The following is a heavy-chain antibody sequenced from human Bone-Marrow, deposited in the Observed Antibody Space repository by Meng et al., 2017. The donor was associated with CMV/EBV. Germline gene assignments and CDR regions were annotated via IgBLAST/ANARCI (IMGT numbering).Heavy chain of an antibody. D-gene: IGHD4-23*01. CDR3: ARMGALRWSTRGYFDY. CDR2: ISSSGSTI. Sequence: GESLKISCAASGFTFSSYEMNWVRQAPGKGLEWVSYISSSGSTIYYADSVKGRFTISRDNAQNSLYLQMNSLRAEDTAVYYCARMGALRWSTRGYFDYWGQGTLVTVSS. J-gene: IGHJ4*02. V-gene: IGHV3-48*03. CDR1: GFTFSSYE.